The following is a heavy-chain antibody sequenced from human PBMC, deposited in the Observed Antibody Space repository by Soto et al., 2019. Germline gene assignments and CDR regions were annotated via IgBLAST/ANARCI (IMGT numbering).Heavy chain of an antibody. V-gene: IGHV3-23*01. Sequence: EVQLLESGGDLVQPGGSLRLSCAASGFTFSTYAMSWVRQAPGKGLDWVSTINTNGDTAYYSASVKGRFTISRDNSMDTLFLQMNSRRAEGTALYFCALTARFTGSYWGKGTLVTVSS. J-gene: IGHJ4*02. CDR3: ALTARFTGSY. D-gene: IGHD1-26*01. CDR1: GFTFSTYA. CDR2: INTNGDTA.